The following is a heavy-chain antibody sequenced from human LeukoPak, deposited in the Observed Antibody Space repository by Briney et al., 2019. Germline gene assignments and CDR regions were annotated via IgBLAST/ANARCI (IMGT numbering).Heavy chain of an antibody. CDR2: IYSGGST. CDR3: ARDKGGDFEY. D-gene: IGHD2-15*01. Sequence: GGSLRLSCAASGFTVSSNYMSWVRQAPGKGLEWVSVIYSGGSTYYADSVKGRFTISRDNAKSSLYLQMNSLRAEDTAVYYCARDKGGDFEYWGQGTLVTVSS. CDR1: GFTVSSNY. V-gene: IGHV3-53*01. J-gene: IGHJ4*02.